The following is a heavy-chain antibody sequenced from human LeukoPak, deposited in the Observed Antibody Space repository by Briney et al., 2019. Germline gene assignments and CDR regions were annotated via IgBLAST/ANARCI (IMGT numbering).Heavy chain of an antibody. D-gene: IGHD6-13*01. CDR2: IHYSGST. V-gene: IGHV4-59*01. CDR1: GGSISSYY. Sequence: SETLSLTCTVSGGSISSYYWSWIRQPPGKGLEWIGYIHYSGSTNYNPSLKSRVTISVDTSKNQFSLKLSSVTAADTAVYYCARGGIAAAGRRDFDYWGQGTLVTVSS. J-gene: IGHJ4*02. CDR3: ARGGIAAAGRRDFDY.